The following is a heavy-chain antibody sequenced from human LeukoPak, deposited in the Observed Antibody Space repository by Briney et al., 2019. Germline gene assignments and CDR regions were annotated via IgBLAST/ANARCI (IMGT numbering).Heavy chain of an antibody. D-gene: IGHD3-16*01. J-gene: IGHJ3*02. CDR2: ASYSRSA. CDR3: AREGDLMAVPHDAFDI. Sequence: GSLSLTCTVSGGSISNFYWTWIRQPPGKGLQFIGSASYSRSANYNPSLKSRVTISVDTSKNQFSLKLSSVTAADTAMYFCAREGDLMAVPHDAFDIWGPGTMVTVSS. V-gene: IGHV4-59*01. CDR1: GGSISNFY.